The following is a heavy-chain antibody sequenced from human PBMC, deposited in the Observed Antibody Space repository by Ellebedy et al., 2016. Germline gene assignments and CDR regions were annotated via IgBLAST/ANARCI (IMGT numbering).Heavy chain of an antibody. J-gene: IGHJ6*02. CDR1: GGSISSSSYY. D-gene: IGHD6-19*01. Sequence: SETLSLXXTVSGGSISSSSYYWGWIRQPPGKGLEWIGSIYYSGSTYYNPSLKSRVTISVDTSKNQFSLKLSSVTAADTAVYYCARAGYSSGWFFPLRGMDVWGQGTTVTVSS. V-gene: IGHV4-39*07. CDR3: ARAGYSSGWFFPLRGMDV. CDR2: IYYSGST.